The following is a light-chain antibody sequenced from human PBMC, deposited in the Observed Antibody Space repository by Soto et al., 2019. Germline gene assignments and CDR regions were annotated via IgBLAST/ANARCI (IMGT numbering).Light chain of an antibody. CDR1: QSISSW. CDR3: QKYNSAPQA. Sequence: DSQMPKSPSTLSASVGDRVTITCRASQSISSWLAWYQQKPGKIPNLLIYDASTLEAGVPSRFSGSGSGTDFTLTISSLQPEDVATYYCQKYNSAPQAFGQGTKVDIK. CDR2: DAS. J-gene: IGKJ1*01. V-gene: IGKV1-27*01.